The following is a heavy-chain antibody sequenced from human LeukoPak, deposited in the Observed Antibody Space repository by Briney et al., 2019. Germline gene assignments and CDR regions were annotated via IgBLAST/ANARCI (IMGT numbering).Heavy chain of an antibody. J-gene: IGHJ6*03. CDR1: GYTFTGYY. V-gene: IGHV1-2*02. Sequence: GASVNVSCKASGYTFTGYYMHWVRQAPGQGLEWMGWINPNSGGTNYAQKFQGRVTMTRDTSISTAYMELSRLRSDDTAVYYCARVLIRYFDWLPNGNYMDVWGKGTTVTISS. D-gene: IGHD3-9*01. CDR2: INPNSGGT. CDR3: ARVLIRYFDWLPNGNYMDV.